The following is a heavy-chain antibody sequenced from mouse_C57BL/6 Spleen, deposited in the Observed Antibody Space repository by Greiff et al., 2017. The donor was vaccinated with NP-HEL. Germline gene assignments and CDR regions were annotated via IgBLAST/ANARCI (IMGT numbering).Heavy chain of an antibody. D-gene: IGHD1-1*01. CDR1: GYSFTDYN. CDR3: ARDWFGVVAPMDY. J-gene: IGHJ4*01. CDR2: INPNYGTT. V-gene: IGHV1-39*01. Sequence: VQLQQSGPELVKPGASVKISCKASGYSFTDYNMNWVKQSNGKSLEWIGVINPNYGTTSYNQKFKGKATLTVDPSSSTASMQLNSLTSGDSAVYYCARDWFGVVAPMDYWGQGTSVTVSS.